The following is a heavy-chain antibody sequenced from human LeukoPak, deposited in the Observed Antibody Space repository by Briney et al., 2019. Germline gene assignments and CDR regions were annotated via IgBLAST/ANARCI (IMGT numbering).Heavy chain of an antibody. CDR2: IYTSGST. D-gene: IGHD6-6*01. CDR1: GGSISSYY. J-gene: IGHJ4*02. Sequence: PSETLSLTCTVSGGSISSYYWSWIRQPAGKGLEWIGRIYTSGSTNYNPSLKSRVTMSVVTSKNQFSLKLSSVTAADTAVYYCARDSEYSSSSPFDYWGQGTLVTVSS. V-gene: IGHV4-4*07. CDR3: ARDSEYSSSSPFDY.